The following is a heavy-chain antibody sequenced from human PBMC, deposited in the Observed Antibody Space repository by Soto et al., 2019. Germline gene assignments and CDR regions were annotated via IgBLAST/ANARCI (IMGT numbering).Heavy chain of an antibody. CDR2: FDPEDGET. CDR1: GYTLTELS. V-gene: IGHV1-24*01. D-gene: IGHD2-2*01. CDR3: ATALRYCSSTSCYVWFDP. J-gene: IGHJ5*02. Sequence: GASVKVSCKVSGYTLTELSMHWVRQAPGKGLEWMGGFDPEDGETIYAQKFQGRVTMTEDTSTDTAYMELSSLRSEDTAVYYCATALRYCSSTSCYVWFDPWGQGTLVTVSS.